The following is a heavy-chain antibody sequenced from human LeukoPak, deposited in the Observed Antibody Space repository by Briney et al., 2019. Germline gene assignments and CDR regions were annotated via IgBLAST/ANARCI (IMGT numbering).Heavy chain of an antibody. CDR2: ISYDGSNK. Sequence: GRSLRLSCAASGFTFSSYGMHWVRQAPGKGLEWVAVISYDGSNKYYADSVKGRFTISRDNSKNTLYLQMNSLRAEDTAVYYCAKDRGDSGSYYVFDYWGQGTLVTVSS. CDR3: AKDRGDSGSYYVFDY. J-gene: IGHJ4*02. CDR1: GFTFSSYG. D-gene: IGHD1-26*01. V-gene: IGHV3-30*18.